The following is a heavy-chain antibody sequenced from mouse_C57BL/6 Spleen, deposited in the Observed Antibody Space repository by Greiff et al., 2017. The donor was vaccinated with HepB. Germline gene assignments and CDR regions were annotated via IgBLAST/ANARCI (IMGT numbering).Heavy chain of an antibody. CDR1: GYTFTSYT. V-gene: IGHV1-4*01. Sequence: VQLQQSGAELARPGASVKMSCKASGYTFTSYTMHWVKQRPGQGLEWIGYINPSSGYTKYNQKFKDKATLTADKSSSTAYMQLSSLTSEDSAVYYGARSAITTVVATYWYVDVWGTGTTVTVSS. CDR3: ARSAITTVVATYWYVDV. CDR2: INPSSGYT. J-gene: IGHJ1*03. D-gene: IGHD1-1*01.